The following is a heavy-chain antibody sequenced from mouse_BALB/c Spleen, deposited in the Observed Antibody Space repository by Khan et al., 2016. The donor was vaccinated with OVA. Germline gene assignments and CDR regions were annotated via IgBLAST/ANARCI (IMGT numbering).Heavy chain of an antibody. J-gene: IGHJ3*01. CDR1: GYTFTDYV. CDR2: IYPGSDST. Sequence: QVQLKESGPELVKPGASVKMSCKASGYTFTDYVMNWVKQRTGQGLEWIGQIYPGSDSTYYNEKFKGKATLTADSSSSTAYMQLSSLTSEDSSVYFCARAGWDVFAYWGQGTLVTVSA. CDR3: ARAGWDVFAY. V-gene: IGHV1-77*01. D-gene: IGHD4-1*01.